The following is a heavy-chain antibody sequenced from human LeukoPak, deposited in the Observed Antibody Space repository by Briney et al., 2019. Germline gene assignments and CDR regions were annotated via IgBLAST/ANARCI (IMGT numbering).Heavy chain of an antibody. D-gene: IGHD3-10*01. V-gene: IGHV4-59*01. CDR2: INHSGNT. Sequence: SETLSLTCTVSGGSISSYYWSWIRQSPGKGLEWIGYINHSGNTDHNPSLKSRVTISVDTSKNQFSLKLSSVTAADTAVHYCARVPITMVRGVIMTGAFDIWGQGTMVTVSS. CDR3: ARVPITMVRGVIMTGAFDI. J-gene: IGHJ3*02. CDR1: GGSISSYY.